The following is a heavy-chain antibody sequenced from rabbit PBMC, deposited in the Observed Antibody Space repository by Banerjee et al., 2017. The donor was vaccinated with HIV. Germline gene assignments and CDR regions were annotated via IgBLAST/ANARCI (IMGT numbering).Heavy chain of an antibody. Sequence: QSLEESGGDLVKPGASLTLTCTASGFSFSSMYYMCWVRQAPGKGPEWIACIHNGDGSTYYASWVNGRFTISKTSSTTVTLQMTSLTAADTATYFCVREKSGDYGYDLWGPGTLVTVS. J-gene: IGHJ6*01. CDR1: GFSFSSMYY. V-gene: IGHV1S40*01. CDR3: VREKSGDYGYDL. CDR2: IHNGDGST. D-gene: IGHD6-1*01.